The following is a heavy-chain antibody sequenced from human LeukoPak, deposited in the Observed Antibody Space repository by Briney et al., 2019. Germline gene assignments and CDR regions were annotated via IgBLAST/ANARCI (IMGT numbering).Heavy chain of an antibody. V-gene: IGHV3-74*01. Sequence: GGFLRLSCAASGFTFSSYWMHWVRQAPGKGLVWVSRINSDGSATNYADSVKGRFTISRDNAKNTLYLQMNSLRAEDTAVYYCVRDRGSYYYFDYWGQGTLVTVSS. CDR1: GFTFSSYW. CDR2: INSDGSAT. J-gene: IGHJ4*02. D-gene: IGHD1-26*01. CDR3: VRDRGSYYYFDY.